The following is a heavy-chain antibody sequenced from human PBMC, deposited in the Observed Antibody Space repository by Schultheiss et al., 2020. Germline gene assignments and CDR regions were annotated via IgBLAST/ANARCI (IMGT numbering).Heavy chain of an antibody. CDR1: GGTFSSYA. Sequence: SVKVSCKASGGTFSSYAISWVRQAPGQGLEWMGGIIPIFGTANYAQKLQGRVTMTTDTSTTTAYMELRTLRSDDTAVYYCARDRGQGLIWGSYYGEGSYGMDVWGQGTTVTVSS. CDR3: ARDRGQGLIWGSYYGEGSYGMDV. CDR2: IIPIFGTA. V-gene: IGHV1-69*05. J-gene: IGHJ6*02. D-gene: IGHD1-26*01.